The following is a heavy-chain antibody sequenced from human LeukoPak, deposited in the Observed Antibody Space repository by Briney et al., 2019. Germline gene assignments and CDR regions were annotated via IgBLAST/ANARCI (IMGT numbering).Heavy chain of an antibody. CDR2: ISGSGGST. CDR3: AKPPPRFLEWLFHFDY. J-gene: IGHJ4*02. Sequence: PGGSLRLSCAASGFTFSSYAMSWVRQAPGKGLEWVSGISGSGGSTYYADSVKGRFTISRDNSKNTLYLQMNSLRAEDTAVYYCAKPPPRFLEWLFHFDYWGQGTLVTVSS. D-gene: IGHD3-3*01. CDR1: GFTFSSYA. V-gene: IGHV3-23*01.